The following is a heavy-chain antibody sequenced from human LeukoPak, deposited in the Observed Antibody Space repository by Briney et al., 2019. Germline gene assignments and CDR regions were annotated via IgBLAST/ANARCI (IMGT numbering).Heavy chain of an antibody. CDR1: GGSISSFC. CDR2: IYFGAST. D-gene: IGHD2-8*01. CDR3: ARDCTNAGSGMDV. V-gene: IGHV4-59*01. J-gene: IGHJ6*02. Sequence: SETLSFTGTVAGGSISSFCWSWIRPPPGKGLEWRGYIYFGASTYYNPSLKRRVTISVDTSKTQFSLKLSSVTAADAAVYYCARDCTNAGSGMDVGGQGTTVTVSS.